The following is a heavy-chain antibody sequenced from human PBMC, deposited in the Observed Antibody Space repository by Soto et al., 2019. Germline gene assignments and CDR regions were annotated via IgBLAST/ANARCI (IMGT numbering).Heavy chain of an antibody. CDR3: ARATEATIGDTDY. CDR2: ISKDGSDK. Sequence: PGGSLRLSCAASGFTFSSYGMHWVRQAPGKGLEWVAVISKDGSDKYYAGSVKGRFTISRDNSKNSLYLQMNSLRVEDTAVYYCARATEATIGDTDYWGQGTLVTVSS. D-gene: IGHD5-12*01. V-gene: IGHV3-30*03. J-gene: IGHJ4*02. CDR1: GFTFSSYG.